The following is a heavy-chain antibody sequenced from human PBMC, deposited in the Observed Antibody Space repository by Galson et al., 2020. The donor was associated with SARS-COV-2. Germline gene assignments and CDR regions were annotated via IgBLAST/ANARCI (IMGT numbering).Heavy chain of an antibody. Sequence: SQTLSLTCTVSGASISSGPYYWSWIRQPAGKGLEWIGRIYKSGRTDYNPSLWRQATMSVDTSKNQFSLKLSSVPAPGTAVYYCARGNSPCVTIFGILTGTCGMDVWGQGTTVTVSS. V-gene: IGHV4-61*02. D-gene: IGHD3-3*01. J-gene: IGHJ6*02. CDR2: IYKSGRT. CDR1: GASISSGPYY. CDR3: ARGNSPCVTIFGILTGTCGMDV.